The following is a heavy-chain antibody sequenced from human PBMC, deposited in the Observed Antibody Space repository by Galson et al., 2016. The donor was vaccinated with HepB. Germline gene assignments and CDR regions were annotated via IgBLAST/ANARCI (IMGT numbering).Heavy chain of an antibody. Sequence: SLRLSCAASGFSFSGSAFHWVRQAPGKGLEWVSSIPSDSTYMYYADSVKGRFTISRDNAKNSLYLRMHFLRDEDTAVYCCARDPHYYHSSGYYYPDAFDIWGQGTMVTVSS. J-gene: IGHJ3*02. CDR3: ARDPHYYHSSGYYYPDAFDI. V-gene: IGHV3-21*01. CDR2: IPSDSTYM. D-gene: IGHD3-22*01. CDR1: GFSFSGSA.